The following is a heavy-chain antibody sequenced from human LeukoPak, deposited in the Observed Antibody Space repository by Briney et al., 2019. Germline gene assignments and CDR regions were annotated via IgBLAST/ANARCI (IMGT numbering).Heavy chain of an antibody. CDR3: ARVRPWQDMAPFDY. V-gene: IGHV1-69*13. CDR1: GGTFSSYA. CDR2: IIPIFGTA. D-gene: IGHD2-15*01. J-gene: IGHJ4*02. Sequence: ASVKVSCKASGGTFSSYAISWVRQAPGQGLEWMGGIIPIFGTANYAQKFQGRVTITADESTTTAYMELSSLRSEDTAVYYCARVRPWQDMAPFDYWGQGTLVTVSS.